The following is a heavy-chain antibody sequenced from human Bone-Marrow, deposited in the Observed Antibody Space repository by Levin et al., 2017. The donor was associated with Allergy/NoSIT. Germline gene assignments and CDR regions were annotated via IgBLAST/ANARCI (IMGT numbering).Heavy chain of an antibody. CDR3: AKVLTYYYDTGSYYHDVFDI. Sequence: QSGESLKISCTASGFTFRNYAMSWVRQAPGKGLEWVSTITASGGSTDDADSVKGRFALSRDNSKNTLYLQLNSLRPEDTAVYFCAKVLTYYYDTGSYYHDVFDILGQGTRVTVSS. J-gene: IGHJ3*02. D-gene: IGHD3-22*01. CDR2: ITASGGST. CDR1: GFTFRNYA. V-gene: IGHV3-23*01.